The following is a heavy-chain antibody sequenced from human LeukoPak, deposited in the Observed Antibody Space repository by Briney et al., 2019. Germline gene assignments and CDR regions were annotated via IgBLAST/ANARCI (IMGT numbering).Heavy chain of an antibody. CDR2: ISGSGGST. V-gene: IGHV3-23*01. CDR1: GFTFSNYA. CDR3: ATPFSAGGKSDV. J-gene: IGHJ6*02. Sequence: GSLRLSCAASGFTFSNYAMSWVRQAPGKGLEWVSAISGSGGSTYYADSVKGRFTISRDNSKNTLYLQMNSLRAEDTAVYYCATPFSAGGKSDVWDQGTTVTVSS. D-gene: IGHD6-13*01.